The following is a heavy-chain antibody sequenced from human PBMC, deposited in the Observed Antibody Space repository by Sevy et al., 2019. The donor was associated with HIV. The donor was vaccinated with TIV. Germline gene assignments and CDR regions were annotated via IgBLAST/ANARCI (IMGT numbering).Heavy chain of an antibody. CDR2: IYYSGST. Sequence: SETLSLTCTVSGGSISRSNYYWGWIRQPPGKGLEWIGSIYYSGSTYYKPSLKSRVTISVDTSKNQFSLKLSSVTAADTAVYYCARVTWYTSGWYWFEPWDQGTLVTVSS. V-gene: IGHV4-39*01. J-gene: IGHJ5*02. D-gene: IGHD6-19*01. CDR1: GGSISRSNYY. CDR3: ARVTWYTSGWYWFEP.